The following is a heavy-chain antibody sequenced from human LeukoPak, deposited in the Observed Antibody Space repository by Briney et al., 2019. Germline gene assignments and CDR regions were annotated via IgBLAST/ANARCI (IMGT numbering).Heavy chain of an antibody. Sequence: SETLSLTCAVYGGSFSGYYWSWIRQPPGKGLEWIGEINHSGSTNYNPSLKSRVTISVDTSKNQFSLKLSSVTAADTAVYYCARVLGVLWFGGNWFDPWGQGTLVTVSS. V-gene: IGHV4-34*01. D-gene: IGHD3-10*01. CDR1: GGSFSGYY. J-gene: IGHJ5*02. CDR3: ARVLGVLWFGGNWFDP. CDR2: INHSGST.